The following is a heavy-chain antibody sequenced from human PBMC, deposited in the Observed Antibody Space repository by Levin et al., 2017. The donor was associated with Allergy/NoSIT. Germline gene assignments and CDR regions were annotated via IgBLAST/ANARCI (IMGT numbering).Heavy chain of an antibody. D-gene: IGHD3-9*01. Sequence: SCTVSGGSISSYYWSWIRQPPGKGLEWIGYIYYSGSTNYNPSLKSRVTISVDTSKNQFSLKLSSVTAADTAVYYCARLSEAGERNVLRYFDWLKTPQTHDAFDIWGQGTMVTVSS. J-gene: IGHJ3*02. CDR3: ARLSEAGERNVLRYFDWLKTPQTHDAFDI. CDR2: IYYSGST. CDR1: GGSISSYY. V-gene: IGHV4-59*08.